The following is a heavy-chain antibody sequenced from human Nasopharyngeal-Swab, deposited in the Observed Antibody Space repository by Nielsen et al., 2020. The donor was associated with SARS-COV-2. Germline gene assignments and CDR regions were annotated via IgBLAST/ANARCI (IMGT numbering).Heavy chain of an antibody. CDR3: ARDLTTTVTTTYYYYGMDV. V-gene: IGHV1-2*02. CDR2: INPNSGGT. J-gene: IGHJ6*02. D-gene: IGHD4-11*01. Sequence: ASVKVSCKASGYTFTGYYMHWVRQAPGQGLEWMGWINPNSGGTNYAQKFQGRVTMTRDTSTSTVYMELSSLRSEDTAVYYCARDLTTTVTTTYYYYGMDVWGQGTTVTVSS. CDR1: GYTFTGYY.